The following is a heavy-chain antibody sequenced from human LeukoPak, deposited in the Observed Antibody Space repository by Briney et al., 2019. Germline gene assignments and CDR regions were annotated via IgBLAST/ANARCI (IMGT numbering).Heavy chain of an antibody. D-gene: IGHD4-17*01. V-gene: IGHV3-30*18. CDR1: AFTFSNYG. Sequence: GGSLRLSCAASAFTFSNYGMNWVRQAPGKGLEWVAVISYDGTKKYYADSVKGRFTISRDNSKNTLYLQMNSLRAEDTAVYYCAKESSRTTVTPNFDYWGQGTLVTVPS. J-gene: IGHJ4*02. CDR3: AKESSRTTVTPNFDY. CDR2: ISYDGTKK.